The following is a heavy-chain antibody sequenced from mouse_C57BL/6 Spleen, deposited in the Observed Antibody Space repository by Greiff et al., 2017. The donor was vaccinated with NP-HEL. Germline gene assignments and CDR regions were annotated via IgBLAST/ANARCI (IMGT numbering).Heavy chain of an antibody. D-gene: IGHD2-4*01. CDR1: GYTFTSYW. Sequence: QVQLQQPGAELVMPGASVKLSCKASGYTFTSYWMHWVKQRPGQGLEWVGEIDHSDSYTNYNQKFTGKSTLTVDKSSSTAYMQLSSLTSEDSAVYYCARSGDYDWYFDVWGTGTTVTVSS. CDR3: ARSGDYDWYFDV. CDR2: IDHSDSYT. J-gene: IGHJ1*03. V-gene: IGHV1-69*01.